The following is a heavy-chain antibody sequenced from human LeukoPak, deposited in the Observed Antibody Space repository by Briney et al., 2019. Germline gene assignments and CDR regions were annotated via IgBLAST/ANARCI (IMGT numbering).Heavy chain of an antibody. CDR2: IYHSGST. D-gene: IGHD1-20*01. CDR1: GGSISSSNW. J-gene: IGHJ4*02. CDR3: ARRSPNNWRFDY. Sequence: SETLSLTCAVSGGSISSSNWWSWVRQPPGKGLEWIGEIYHSGSTNYNPSLKSRVTISVDKSKNHFSLKLSSVTAADTAVYYCARRSPNNWRFDYWGQGTLVTVSS. V-gene: IGHV4-4*02.